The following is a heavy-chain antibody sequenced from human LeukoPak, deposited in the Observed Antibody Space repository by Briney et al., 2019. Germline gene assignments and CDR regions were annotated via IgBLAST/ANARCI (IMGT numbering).Heavy chain of an antibody. CDR1: GGSISSYY. Sequence: SSETLSLTCTVSGGSISSYYWSWIRQPPGKGLEWIGRIYPSGSTNYNPSLKSRVTISVDTSKNQFSLKLSSVTAADTAVYNCARDRWSGEADYGGQGTLVTVSS. CDR2: IYPSGST. V-gene: IGHV4-4*07. D-gene: IGHD4-23*01. J-gene: IGHJ4*02. CDR3: ARDRWSGEADY.